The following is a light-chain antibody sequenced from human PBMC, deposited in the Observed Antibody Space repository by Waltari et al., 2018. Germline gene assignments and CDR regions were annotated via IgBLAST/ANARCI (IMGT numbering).Light chain of an antibody. Sequence: DIQMTQSPSSLSASVGDRVTITCRASQSISSYLHWYQQKPGKAPKLLIYAASSLQSGVPSRFSGSGSGTDFTLTISCLQSEDFAIYYCQQYYSNPATFGQGTKVEIK. J-gene: IGKJ1*01. CDR3: QQYYSNPAT. CDR2: AAS. V-gene: IGKV1-39*01. CDR1: QSISSY.